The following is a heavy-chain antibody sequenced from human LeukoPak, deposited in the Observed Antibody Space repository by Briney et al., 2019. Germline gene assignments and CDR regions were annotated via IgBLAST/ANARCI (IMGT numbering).Heavy chain of an antibody. D-gene: IGHD4-23*01. V-gene: IGHV3-13*01. Sequence: PGGSLRLSCAASGFTFSSYDMHWVRQATGKGLEWVSAIGTAGDTYYPGSVKGRFTISRENAKNSLYLQMNSLRAGDMAVYYCARMTTVVRGYYYGMDVWGQGTTVTVSS. CDR2: IGTAGDT. CDR3: ARMTTVVRGYYYGMDV. J-gene: IGHJ6*02. CDR1: GFTFSSYD.